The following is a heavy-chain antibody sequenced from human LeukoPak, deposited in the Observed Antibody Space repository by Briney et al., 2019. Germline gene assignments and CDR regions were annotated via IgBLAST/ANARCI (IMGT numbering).Heavy chain of an antibody. Sequence: PSETLSLTCAVYGGSFSGYYWSWIRQTPGRGLEWVGEIHYTGATSYNPSLKSRATISTDTSKNQFSLRLSSVTAADTAVYYCARGNILTGYCFDFWGQGALVTVSS. CDR2: IHYTGAT. D-gene: IGHD3-9*01. CDR3: ARGNILTGYCFDF. V-gene: IGHV4-34*01. CDR1: GGSFSGYY. J-gene: IGHJ4*02.